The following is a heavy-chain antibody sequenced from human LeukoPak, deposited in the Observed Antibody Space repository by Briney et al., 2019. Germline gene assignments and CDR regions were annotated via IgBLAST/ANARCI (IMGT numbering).Heavy chain of an antibody. Sequence: SVKVSCKASGYTFTSYAMHWVRQAPGQGLEWMGGIIPILGTANYAQKFQGRVTITADEFTSTAYMELSSLRSEDTAVYYCATKRGYSYGSPHWGQGTLVTVSS. CDR1: GYTFTSYA. J-gene: IGHJ4*02. V-gene: IGHV1-69*13. D-gene: IGHD5-18*01. CDR2: IIPILGTA. CDR3: ATKRGYSYGSPH.